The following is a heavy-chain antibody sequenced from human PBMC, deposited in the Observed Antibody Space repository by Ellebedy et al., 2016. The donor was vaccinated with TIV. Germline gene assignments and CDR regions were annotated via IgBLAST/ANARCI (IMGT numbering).Heavy chain of an antibody. CDR3: ARTWTSVRGVLDV. CDR1: GYSFASYE. Sequence: ASVKVSCXASGYSFASYEINWVRQAPGQGLEWLGGHTNYAQGFQGRVRMTTDTSRSTAYMELKSLRIDDTAVYYCARTWTSVRGVLDVWGQGTTVSVSS. J-gene: IGHJ6*02. CDR2: HT. V-gene: IGHV1-18*01. D-gene: IGHD3-10*01.